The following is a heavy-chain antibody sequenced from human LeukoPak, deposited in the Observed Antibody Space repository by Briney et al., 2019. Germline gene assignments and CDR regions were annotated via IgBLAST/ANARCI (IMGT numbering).Heavy chain of an antibody. D-gene: IGHD3-3*01. CDR1: GGSISSYY. CDR2: IYYSGST. CDR3: ARGHDFWSGLYYFDY. J-gene: IGHJ4*01. V-gene: IGHV4-59*01. Sequence: SETLSLTCTVSGGSISSYYWSWIRQPPGKGLEWIGYIYYSGSTNYNPSLKSRVTISVDTSKNQFSLKLSSVTAADTAVYYCARGHDFWSGLYYFDYWXXGTLVTVSS.